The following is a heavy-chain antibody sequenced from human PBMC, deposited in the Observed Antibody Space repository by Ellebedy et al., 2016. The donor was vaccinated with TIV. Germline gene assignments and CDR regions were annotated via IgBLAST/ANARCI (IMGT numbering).Heavy chain of an antibody. D-gene: IGHD4-17*01. J-gene: IGHJ5*02. V-gene: IGHV3-66*01. CDR2: IYTDGGT. CDR1: GFTVSSSI. Sequence: GESLKISCAASGFTVSSSIMSWVRQAPGKGLEWVSVIYTDGGTNYTDSVLGRFDISRDSSKNTLYLQMNSLRADDTAVYYCARDPRGGGDYGDNWFDPWGQGTLVTVSS. CDR3: ARDPRGGGDYGDNWFDP.